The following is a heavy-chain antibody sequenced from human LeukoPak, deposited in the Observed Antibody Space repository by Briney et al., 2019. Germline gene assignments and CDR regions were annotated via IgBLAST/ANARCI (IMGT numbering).Heavy chain of an antibody. CDR2: ISSSGSTI. CDR1: GFTFSDYY. Sequence: PGGSLRLSCAASGFTFSDYYMSWIRQAPGKGLKWFSYISSSGSTIYYADSVKGRFTISRDNAKNSLYLQMNSLRAEDTAVYYCARDPRGDYDPRLDYWGQGPLVTVSS. D-gene: IGHD4-17*01. CDR3: ARDPRGDYDPRLDY. J-gene: IGHJ4*02. V-gene: IGHV3-11*01.